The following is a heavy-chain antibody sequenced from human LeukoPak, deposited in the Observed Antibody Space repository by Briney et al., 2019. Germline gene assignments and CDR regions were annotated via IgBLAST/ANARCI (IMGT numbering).Heavy chain of an antibody. J-gene: IGHJ4*02. D-gene: IGHD6-13*01. V-gene: IGHV3-23*01. CDR3: ARESSSWYIFDY. CDR1: GFTFSSYA. CDR2: ISGNGDIT. Sequence: GGSLRLSCAASGFTFSSYAMTWVRQAPGKGLEWVSDISGNGDITYYADSVKGRFTISRDNAKNSLYLQMNSLRAEDTAVYYCARESSSWYIFDYWGQGTLVTVSS.